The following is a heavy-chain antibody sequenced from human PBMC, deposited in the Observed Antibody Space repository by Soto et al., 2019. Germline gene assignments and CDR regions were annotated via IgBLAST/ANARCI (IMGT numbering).Heavy chain of an antibody. D-gene: IGHD6-19*01. J-gene: IGHJ4*02. V-gene: IGHV4-61*01. CDR2: IYYSGST. Sequence: SETLSLTCTVSGGSVSSGSYYWSWIRQSPGKGLEWIGYIYYSGSTNYNPSLKSRVTISVDTSKNQFSLKLSSVTAADTAVYYCARVAVAGTLFDYWGQGTLVTVS. CDR1: GGSVSSGSYY. CDR3: ARVAVAGTLFDY.